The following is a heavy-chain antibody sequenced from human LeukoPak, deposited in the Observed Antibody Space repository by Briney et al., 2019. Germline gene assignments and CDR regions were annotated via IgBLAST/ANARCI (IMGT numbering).Heavy chain of an antibody. J-gene: IGHJ6*03. CDR2: INPNSGGT. CDR1: GYIFTDYY. CDR3: ARDRLSGSSSYYYYYYMDV. D-gene: IGHD6-6*01. V-gene: IGHV1/OR15-1*02. Sequence: GASVKVSCKASGYIFTDYYMHWVRQAPGQELGWMGRINPNSGGTNYAQKFQGRVTMTRDTSISTAYTELSSLRSEDTATYYCARDRLSGSSSYYYYYYMDVWGKGTTVTVSS.